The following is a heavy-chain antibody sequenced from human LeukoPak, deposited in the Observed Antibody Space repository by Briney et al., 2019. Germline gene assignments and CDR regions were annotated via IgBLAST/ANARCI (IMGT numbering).Heavy chain of an antibody. J-gene: IGHJ4*02. Sequence: GGSLRLSCAASGFTFSSYSMNWVRQAPGKGLEWVSSISSSSYIYYADSVKGRFTISRDNAKNSLYLQMNSLRAEDTAVYYCAREGMVSNYFDYWGQGTLVIVSS. D-gene: IGHD3-3*01. CDR1: GFTFSSYS. V-gene: IGHV3-21*01. CDR3: AREGMVSNYFDY. CDR2: ISSSSYI.